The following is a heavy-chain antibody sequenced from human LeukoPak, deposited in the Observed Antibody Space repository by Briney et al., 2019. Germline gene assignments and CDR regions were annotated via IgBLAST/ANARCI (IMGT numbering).Heavy chain of an antibody. Sequence: SETLSLTCTVSGGSISSYYWSWIRQPPGKGLEWIGYIYTSGSTNYNPSLKSRVTISVDTSKNQFSLKLSSVTAADTAVYYCARSAQYYFDYWGQGTLVTVSS. CDR2: IYTSGST. CDR3: ARSAQYYFDY. CDR1: GGSISSYY. J-gene: IGHJ4*02. V-gene: IGHV4-4*09.